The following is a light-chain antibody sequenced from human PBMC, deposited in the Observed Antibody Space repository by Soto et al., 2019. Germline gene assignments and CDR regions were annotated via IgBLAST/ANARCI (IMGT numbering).Light chain of an antibody. CDR1: QSISSW. CDR2: KAS. CDR3: LQHHTHPYT. Sequence: DIQMTQSPSTLSASVGDRVTITCRASQSISSWLAWYQQKPGKAPKLLIYKASSLESGVPSRFSGSGSGTEFILTVSSLQPEDFATYYCLQHHTHPYTFGQGTKVDI. V-gene: IGKV1-5*03. J-gene: IGKJ2*01.